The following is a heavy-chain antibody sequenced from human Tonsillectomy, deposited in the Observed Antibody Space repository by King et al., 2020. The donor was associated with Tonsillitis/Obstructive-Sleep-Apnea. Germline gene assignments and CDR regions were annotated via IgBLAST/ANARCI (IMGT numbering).Heavy chain of an antibody. D-gene: IGHD3-22*01. CDR1: GYSFTNYW. J-gene: IGHJ4*02. V-gene: IGHV5-10-1*03. CDR3: ARHIRGYYDTSCDY. Sequence: QLVQSGAEVKKPGESLRLSCKGSGYSFTNYWITWVRQMPGKGLEWMGRIDPSDSYTDYSPSFQGHVTISADKSISTAYLQWSRLKASDTAMYYCARHIRGYYDTSCDYWGQGTLVTVSS. CDR2: IDPSDSYT.